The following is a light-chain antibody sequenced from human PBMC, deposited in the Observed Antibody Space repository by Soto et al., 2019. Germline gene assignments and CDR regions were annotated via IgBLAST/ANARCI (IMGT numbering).Light chain of an antibody. V-gene: IGKV1-33*01. CDR1: QDISNY. J-gene: IGKJ4*01. Sequence: DIQMTQSPSSLSASVGDRVTITCQASQDISNYLNWYQHKPGKAPKLLIYDASNLEPGVPSRFSGSGSGTAFTFTISSLQPEDIATYYCQQYDNLPLTFGGGTKVEIK. CDR3: QQYDNLPLT. CDR2: DAS.